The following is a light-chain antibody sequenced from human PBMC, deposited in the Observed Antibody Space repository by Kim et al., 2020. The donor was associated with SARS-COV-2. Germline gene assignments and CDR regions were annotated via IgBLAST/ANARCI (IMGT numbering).Light chain of an antibody. J-gene: IGLJ3*02. V-gene: IGLV2-14*04. Sequence: GPSSTISCTGTSSGVGGYNYVSWYQQHPGKAPKLMIYDVSKRPSGVSNRFSGSKSGNTASLTISGLQAEDEADYYCSSYTSSSTWVFGGGTKLTVL. CDR1: SSGVGGYNY. CDR2: DVS. CDR3: SSYTSSSTWV.